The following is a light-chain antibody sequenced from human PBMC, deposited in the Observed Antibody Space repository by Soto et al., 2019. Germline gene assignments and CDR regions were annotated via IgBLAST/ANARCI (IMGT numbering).Light chain of an antibody. CDR2: DVS. CDR3: SSYTSSSTPYV. J-gene: IGLJ1*01. CDR1: SSDVGGYNY. Sequence: QSVLTRPASVSGSPGQSITISCTGTSSDVGGYNYVSWYQQHPGKAPKLMIYDVSNRPSGVSNRFSGSKSGNTASLTISGLQAEDEADYYCSSYTSSSTPYVSGTGTKVTVL. V-gene: IGLV2-14*01.